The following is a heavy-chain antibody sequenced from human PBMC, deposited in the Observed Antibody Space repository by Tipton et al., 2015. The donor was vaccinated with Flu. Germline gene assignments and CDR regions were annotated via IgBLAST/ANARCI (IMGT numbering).Heavy chain of an antibody. CDR2: INHSGST. Sequence: TLSLTCTVSGGPIGSYYWNWVRQSPGKGLEWIGEINHSGSTHYNSALKSRVTMSVDSSKNQFSLHLTSVTAADTAVYYCARVSPRRVTAIVVVMLPEGYFDYWGQGTHVIVSP. D-gene: IGHD3-22*01. CDR1: GGPIGSYY. V-gene: IGHV4-34*01. J-gene: IGHJ4*02. CDR3: ARVSPRRVTAIVVVMLPEGYFDY.